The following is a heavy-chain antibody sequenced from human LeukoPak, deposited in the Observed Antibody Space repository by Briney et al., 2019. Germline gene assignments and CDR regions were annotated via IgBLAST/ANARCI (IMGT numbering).Heavy chain of an antibody. CDR1: GFSFSSYA. J-gene: IGHJ6*03. CDR3: ARSLPGNYYMDV. CDR2: ISSSGSTI. V-gene: IGHV3-48*03. D-gene: IGHD3-10*01. Sequence: RGSLGLSCAASGFSFSSYAMTWVRQAPGKGLEWVSYISSSGSTIYYADSVKGRFTISRDNAKNSLYLQMNSLRAEDTAVYYCARSLPGNYYMDVWGKGTTVTVSS.